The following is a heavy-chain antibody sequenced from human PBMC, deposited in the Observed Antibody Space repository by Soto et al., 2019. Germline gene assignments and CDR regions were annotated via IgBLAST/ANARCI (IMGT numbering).Heavy chain of an antibody. CDR3: VSGLWFGELFSFDY. V-gene: IGHV1-69*02. CDR2: IIPILGIA. CDR1: GGTFSSYT. J-gene: IGHJ4*02. D-gene: IGHD3-10*01. Sequence: QVQLVQSGAEVKKPGSSVKVSCKASGGTFSSYTISWVRQAPGQGLEWMGRIIPILGIANYAQKFQGRVTITTDKSTSTAYMELSSLRSEDTAVYYCVSGLWFGELFSFDYWGQGTLVTVSS.